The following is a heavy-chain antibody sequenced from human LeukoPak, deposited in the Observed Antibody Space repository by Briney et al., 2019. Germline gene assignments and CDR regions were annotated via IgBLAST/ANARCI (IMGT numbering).Heavy chain of an antibody. J-gene: IGHJ5*02. CDR2: INPNSGGT. V-gene: IGHV1-2*02. Sequence: ASVKVSCKASGYTFTGYYMHWVRQAPGQGLEWMGWINPNSGGTNYAQKFQGRVTMTRDASISTAYMELSRLRSDDTAVYYCARDQSGIAVAGSVNNWFDPWGQGTLVTVSS. D-gene: IGHD6-19*01. CDR1: GYTFTGYY. CDR3: ARDQSGIAVAGSVNNWFDP.